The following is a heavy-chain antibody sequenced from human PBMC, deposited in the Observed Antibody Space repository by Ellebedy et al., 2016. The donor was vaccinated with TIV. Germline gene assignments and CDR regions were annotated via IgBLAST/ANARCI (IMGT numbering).Heavy chain of an antibody. CDR3: ATTLNYGGNCFFDN. D-gene: IGHD4-23*01. CDR1: GFTFSDSW. J-gene: IGHJ4*02. CDR2: INQDASRK. Sequence: PGGSLRLSCAASGFTFSDSWMTWVRQAPGKGLEWVANINQDASRKYYLDSVKGRFTISRDNAKNSVDLQMNTLRAEDTAVYYCATTLNYGGNCFFDNWGQGTLVTVSS. V-gene: IGHV3-7*01.